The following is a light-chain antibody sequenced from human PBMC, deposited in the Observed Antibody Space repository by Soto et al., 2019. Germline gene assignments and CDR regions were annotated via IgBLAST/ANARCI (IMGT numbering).Light chain of an antibody. J-gene: IGKJ4*01. V-gene: IGKV1-12*01. CDR1: QGISSW. CDR2: AAS. Sequence: IQITQFGSSVSDCVRDRVTLTCRASQGISSWLAWYXQKPGKXXKLXIYAASSLQSGVPSRFSGSGSGTDFTLTISSLQPEDGETYDGQQANSFPLTFGGGTKVDI. CDR3: QQANSFPLT.